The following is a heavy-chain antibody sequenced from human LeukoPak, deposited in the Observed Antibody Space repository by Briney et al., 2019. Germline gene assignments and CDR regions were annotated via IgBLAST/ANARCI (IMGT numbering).Heavy chain of an antibody. J-gene: IGHJ5*02. V-gene: IGHV1-2*02. CDR2: INTNNGGR. Sequence: ASVNVSCKASGYAFTGYYIHWEREAPGPGLEWMGWINTNNGGRNYAQKFQGRVPMTRDTSISTAYMELSSLTSDDTAVYYCARGRRFDPWGQGTLVTVSS. CDR1: GYAFTGYY. CDR3: ARGRRFDP.